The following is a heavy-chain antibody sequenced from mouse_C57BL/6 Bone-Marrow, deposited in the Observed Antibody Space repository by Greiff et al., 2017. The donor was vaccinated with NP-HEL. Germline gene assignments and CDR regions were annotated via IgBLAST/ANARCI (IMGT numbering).Heavy chain of an antibody. CDR1: GYTFTSYW. Sequence: QVQLQQPGAELVRPGSSVKLSCKASGYTFTSYWMHWVKQRPIQGLEWIGNIDPSDSETHYNQKFKDKATLTVDKSSSTAYMQLSSLTSEDSAVYYCARWGYYGSRVDWYFDVWGTGTTVTVSS. CDR2: IDPSDSET. CDR3: ARWGYYGSRVDWYFDV. D-gene: IGHD1-1*01. V-gene: IGHV1-52*01. J-gene: IGHJ1*03.